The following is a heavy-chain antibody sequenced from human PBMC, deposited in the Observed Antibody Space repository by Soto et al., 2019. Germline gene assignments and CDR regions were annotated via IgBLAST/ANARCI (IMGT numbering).Heavy chain of an antibody. CDR1: GGSISSGGYS. V-gene: IGHV4-30-2*01. CDR2: IYHSGST. Sequence: QLQLQESGSGLVKPSQTLSLTCAVSGGSISSGGYSWSWIRQPPGTGLEWIGYIYHSGSTYYNPSLKSRVIISVDMSKNQFCLKLSSVIAADTAVYYCAGSGYNHNSGMDFWCLGTTDTVSS. J-gene: IGHJ6*02. D-gene: IGHD3-22*01. CDR3: AGSGYNHNSGMDF.